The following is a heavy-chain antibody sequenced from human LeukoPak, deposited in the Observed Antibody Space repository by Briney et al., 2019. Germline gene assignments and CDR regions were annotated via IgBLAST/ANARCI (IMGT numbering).Heavy chain of an antibody. CDR1: GGSISINSYN. D-gene: IGHD3-9*01. J-gene: IGHJ5*02. Sequence: SETLSLTCTVSGGSISINSYNWAWIRKPPGKVLEWIGAIHYRGTTYYSPSLKSRVTISVDTSKNQFSMKLNSLTAADTAVYYCARHPTGYPNWFDPWGQGTLVTVSS. CDR2: IHYRGTT. V-gene: IGHV4-39*01. CDR3: ARHPTGYPNWFDP.